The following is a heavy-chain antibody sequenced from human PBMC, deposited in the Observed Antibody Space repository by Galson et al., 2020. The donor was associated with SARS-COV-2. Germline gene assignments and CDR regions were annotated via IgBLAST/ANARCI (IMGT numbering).Heavy chain of an antibody. CDR2: IHYSGST. V-gene: IGHV4-39*07. CDR1: GGSISSSSYY. Sequence: ASETLSLTCTVSGGSISSSSYYWGWIRQTPGKGLEWIGSIHYSGSTYYNPSLKSRVTISVDTTKNQFSLKLSSVTAADTAVYYCARVSGGYGTYRPWGQGTLVTVSS. CDR3: ARVSGGYGTYRP. D-gene: IGHD5-12*01. J-gene: IGHJ5*02.